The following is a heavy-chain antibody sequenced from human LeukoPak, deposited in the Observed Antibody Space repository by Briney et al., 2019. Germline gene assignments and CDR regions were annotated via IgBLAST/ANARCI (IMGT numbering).Heavy chain of an antibody. Sequence: GGSLRLSCAASGFSLNRYAMHWVRQAPGKGLEWVSGISWNSGAIGYADSVKDRFTISRDNAKNSLYLQMNSLRTEDTALYYCAKGLYSGYDSYFDYWGQGTLVTVSS. J-gene: IGHJ4*02. CDR1: GFSLNRYA. CDR2: ISWNSGAI. D-gene: IGHD5-12*01. CDR3: AKGLYSGYDSYFDY. V-gene: IGHV3-9*01.